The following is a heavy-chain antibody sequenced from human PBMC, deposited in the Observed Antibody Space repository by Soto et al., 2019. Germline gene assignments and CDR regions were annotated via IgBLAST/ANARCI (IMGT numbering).Heavy chain of an antibody. CDR1: GGTFSSSG. Sequence: QVHLVQSGTEVKKPGSSVKVSYKASGGTFSSSGFSWVRQAPGQGLEWMGMIVPSLDTTNYAQKFQARVTMTADEVTSTAYMELRSLRSEDTAVYYCARWPQPRYTADPYAVDVWGQGTSVIVSS. D-gene: IGHD3-16*02. CDR2: IVPSLDTT. J-gene: IGHJ6*02. V-gene: IGHV1-69*11. CDR3: ARWPQPRYTADPYAVDV.